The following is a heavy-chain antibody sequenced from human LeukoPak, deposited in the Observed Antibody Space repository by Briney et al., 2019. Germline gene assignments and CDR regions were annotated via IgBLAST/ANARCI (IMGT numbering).Heavy chain of an antibody. Sequence: PSETLSLTCTVSGGSISSYYWSWIRQPPGKGLEWIGYIYYSGSTNYNPSLKSRVTISVDTSKGQFFLKLSSVTAADTAVYYCARHLAPSSGYLTLDYWGQGTLVTVSS. V-gene: IGHV4-59*08. CDR2: IYYSGST. CDR3: ARHLAPSSGYLTLDY. D-gene: IGHD3-22*01. CDR1: GGSISSYY. J-gene: IGHJ4*02.